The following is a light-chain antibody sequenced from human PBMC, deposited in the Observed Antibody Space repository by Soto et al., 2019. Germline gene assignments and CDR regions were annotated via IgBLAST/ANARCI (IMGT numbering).Light chain of an antibody. CDR1: QGVGTT. V-gene: IGKV3-15*01. Sequence: IVMTQSPATLSVYPGERVTVSCKPSQGVGTTIAWYQQEPGQAPRLLIYDADIRATGVPARFSGSASGTDFTLTISSVQSDDSAVYYCQQSYSSPYTFGQGTKLEIK. CDR2: DAD. CDR3: QQSYSSPYT. J-gene: IGKJ2*01.